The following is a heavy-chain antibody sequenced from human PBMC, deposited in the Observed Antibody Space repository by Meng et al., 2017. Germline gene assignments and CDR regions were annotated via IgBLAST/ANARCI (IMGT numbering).Heavy chain of an antibody. J-gene: IGHJ4*02. CDR2: INPNSGGT. V-gene: IGHV1-2*06. CDR3: ARDRELGGRGNSY. CDR1: GYTFTGYY. Sequence: ASVKVSCKASGYTFTGYYMHWVRQAPGQGLEWMGRINPNSGGTNYAQKFQGRVTMTRDTSIRTAYMELSRLRSDDTAVYYCARDRELGGRGNSYWGQGTLVTVSS. D-gene: IGHD3-16*01.